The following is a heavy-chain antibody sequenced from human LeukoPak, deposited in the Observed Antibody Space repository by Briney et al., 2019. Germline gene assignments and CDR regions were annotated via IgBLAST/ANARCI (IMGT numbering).Heavy chain of an antibody. V-gene: IGHV3-33*06. CDR3: AKDRSHSSSWYYGSKGVGS. CDR1: GFTFSSYG. Sequence: PGGSLRLSCAASGFTFSSYGMHWVRQAPGKGLEWVAVIWYDGSNKYYADSVKGRFTISRDNSKNTLYLQMNSLRAEDTAVYYCAKDRSHSSSWYYGSKGVGSWGQGTLVTVSS. D-gene: IGHD6-13*01. J-gene: IGHJ5*02. CDR2: IWYDGSNK.